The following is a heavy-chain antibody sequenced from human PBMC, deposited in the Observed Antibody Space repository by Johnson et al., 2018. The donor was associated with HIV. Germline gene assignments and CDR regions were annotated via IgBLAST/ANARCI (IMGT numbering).Heavy chain of an antibody. J-gene: IGHJ3*02. CDR3: ASISLGAFDI. V-gene: IGHV3-NL1*01. CDR2: ISWNGGST. D-gene: IGHD2-21*01. Sequence: QVQLVESGGGVVQPGRSLRLSCAASGFTFSSYGMHWVRQAPGKGLEWVSGISWNGGSTGYADSVKGRFTISRDNAKNSLYLQMGSLRAEDMAVYFCASISLGAFDIWGQGTLVTVSS. CDR1: GFTFSSYG.